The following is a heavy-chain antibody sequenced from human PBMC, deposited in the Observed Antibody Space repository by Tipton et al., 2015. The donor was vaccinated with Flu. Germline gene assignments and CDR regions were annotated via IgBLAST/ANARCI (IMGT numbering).Heavy chain of an antibody. V-gene: IGHV4-38-2*02. Sequence: TLSLTCAVSGYSITSGYYWGWIRQPPGKGLEWIGSISHTGTTNSNPSLKSRVTISVDTPKNHFSLKLTSVTAADTAVYYCARDRWEYASGFDSWGQGTLVTVSP. J-gene: IGHJ4*02. CDR1: GYSITSGYY. CDR3: ARDRWEYASGFDS. D-gene: IGHD2-2*01. CDR2: ISHTGTT.